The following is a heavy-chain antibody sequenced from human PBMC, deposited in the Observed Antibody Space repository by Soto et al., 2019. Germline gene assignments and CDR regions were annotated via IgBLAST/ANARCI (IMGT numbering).Heavy chain of an antibody. V-gene: IGHV1-18*04. J-gene: IGHJ4*02. CDR1: GYTFTIYG. Sequence: QVQLVQSGAAVKKPGASVKVSCKASGYTFTIYGISWVRQAPGQGLEWMGWISAYNGNTNYAQKLQGRVNMTTDTSTSTAYMELRSRRSDDTAVYYCRVADTGGIDYWGKGTLVPVSS. CDR3: RVADTGGIDY. CDR2: ISAYNGNT. D-gene: IGHD6-19*01.